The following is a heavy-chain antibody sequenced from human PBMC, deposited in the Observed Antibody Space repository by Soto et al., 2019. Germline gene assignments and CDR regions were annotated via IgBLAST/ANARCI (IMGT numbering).Heavy chain of an antibody. CDR2: VNPNTGVT. J-gene: IGHJ5*02. CDR3: TTLRLDP. CDR1: GYTFTAFY. Sequence: ASVKVSFKASGYTFTAFYMNWVRQAPGQGLEWMGWVNPNTGVTKYAQKFQGRVTMTRDTSINTAYMELSGLTSDDTAVYYCTTLRLDPWGQGTLVTV. D-gene: IGHD3-9*01. V-gene: IGHV1-2*02.